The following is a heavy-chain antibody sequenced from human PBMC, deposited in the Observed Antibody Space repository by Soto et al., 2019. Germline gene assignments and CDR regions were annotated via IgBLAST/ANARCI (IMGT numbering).Heavy chain of an antibody. CDR3: AREVSKYSGYDFDY. J-gene: IGHJ4*02. D-gene: IGHD5-12*01. Sequence: EVQLVESGGGLVKPGGSLRLSCAASGFTFSSYSMNWVRQAPGKGLEWVSSISSSSYIYYADSAKGRFTISRDNAKNSLYLQMNSLRAEDTAVYYCAREVSKYSGYDFDYWGQGTLVTVSS. V-gene: IGHV3-21*01. CDR2: ISSSSYI. CDR1: GFTFSSYS.